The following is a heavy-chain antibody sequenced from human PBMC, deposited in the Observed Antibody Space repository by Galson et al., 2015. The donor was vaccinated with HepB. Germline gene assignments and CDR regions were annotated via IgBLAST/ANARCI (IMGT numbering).Heavy chain of an antibody. CDR1: GFTFSSYA. V-gene: IGHV3-30*04. J-gene: IGHJ4*02. CDR3: ARVAGYDILTGYRDY. D-gene: IGHD3-9*01. CDR2: ISYDGSNK. Sequence: LRLSCAASGFTFSSYAMHWVRQAPGKGLEWVAVISYDGSNKYYADSVKGRFTISRDNSKNTLYLQMNSLRAEDTAVYYCARVAGYDILTGYRDYWGQGTLVTVSS.